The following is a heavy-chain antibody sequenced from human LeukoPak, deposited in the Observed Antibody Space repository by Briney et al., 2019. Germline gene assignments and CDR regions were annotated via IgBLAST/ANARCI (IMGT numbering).Heavy chain of an antibody. CDR3: VRDRITNGYDAFDI. J-gene: IGHJ3*02. CDR2: INGDGANT. CDR1: GFIFSSYW. D-gene: IGHD3-3*01. Sequence: GGSLRLSCAASGFIFSSYWMYWVRQDPEKGLVWVSRINGDGANTAYADSVQGRFTISRDNAKNTLYLQMSSLRAEDTALYYCVRDRITNGYDAFDIWGQGTMVTVSS. V-gene: IGHV3-74*01.